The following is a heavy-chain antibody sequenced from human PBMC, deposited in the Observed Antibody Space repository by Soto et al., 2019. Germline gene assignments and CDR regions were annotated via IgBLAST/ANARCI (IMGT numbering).Heavy chain of an antibody. J-gene: IGHJ3*02. D-gene: IGHD5-12*01. CDR1: GGTCSSYT. CDR3: ARGLEMAPFAFDI. V-gene: IGHV1-69*02. Sequence: QVQLVQSGAEVKKPGSSVKVSCKASGGTCSSYTISWVRQAPGQGLEWMGRIIPILGIANYAQKFQGRVTITADKSTSTAYMELSSLRSEDTAVYYCARGLEMAPFAFDIWGQGTMVTVSS. CDR2: IIPILGIA.